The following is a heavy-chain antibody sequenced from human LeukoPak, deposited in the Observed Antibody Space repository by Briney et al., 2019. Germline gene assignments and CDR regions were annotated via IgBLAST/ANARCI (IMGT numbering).Heavy chain of an antibody. CDR3: AELGITMIGGV. Sequence: GGSLRLSCEASGFTFSTYEMNWVRLAPGKGLEWVSYISSSGSTIYYADSVKGRFTISRDNAKNSLYLQMNSLRAEDTAVYYCAELGITMIGGVWGKGTTVTISS. D-gene: IGHD3-10*02. CDR1: GFTFSTYE. V-gene: IGHV3-48*03. J-gene: IGHJ6*04. CDR2: ISSSGSTI.